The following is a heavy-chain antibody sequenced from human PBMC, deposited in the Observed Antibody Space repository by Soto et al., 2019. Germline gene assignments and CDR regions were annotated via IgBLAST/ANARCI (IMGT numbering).Heavy chain of an antibody. J-gene: IGHJ5*02. CDR1: GFTFDDYA. CDR3: ARASNSWFDP. Sequence: PGGSLRLSCAASGFTFDDYAMHWVRQAPGKGLEWVSGISWNSGSIGYADSVKGRFTISRDNSKNTLYLQMNSLRAEDTAVYYCARASNSWFDPWGQGTLVTVSS. CDR2: ISWNSGSI. V-gene: IGHV3-9*01.